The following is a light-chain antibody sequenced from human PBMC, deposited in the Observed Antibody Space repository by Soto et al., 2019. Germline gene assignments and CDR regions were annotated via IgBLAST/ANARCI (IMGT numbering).Light chain of an antibody. J-gene: IGKJ2*01. V-gene: IGKV1-5*03. CDR1: QSIDTA. Sequence: DIHRTQDPSTLSESLRYRFTLPCRASQSIDTALAWYQQKPGKAPNLLIYRASSLESGVPSRFSGSGSGTDFTLAISGLQPDEFATYYCQQYNIFLTFGQGTKVDIK. CDR3: QQYNIFLT. CDR2: RAS.